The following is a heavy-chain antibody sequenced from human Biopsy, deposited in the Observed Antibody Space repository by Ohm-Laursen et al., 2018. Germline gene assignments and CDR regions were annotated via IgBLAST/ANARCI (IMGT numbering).Heavy chain of an antibody. D-gene: IGHD6-19*01. J-gene: IGHJ4*02. Sequence: SVKVSCKASGYTFTDYFLHWVRQAPGQGPEWMGWISPSSGGTNYAQKFQGRVTMTRDTSKSTVYMELSSLRSADTAVYFCARNTGWYGDLYYFDYWGQGTLVTVSS. CDR3: ARNTGWYGDLYYFDY. CDR2: ISPSSGGT. V-gene: IGHV1-2*02. CDR1: GYTFTDYF.